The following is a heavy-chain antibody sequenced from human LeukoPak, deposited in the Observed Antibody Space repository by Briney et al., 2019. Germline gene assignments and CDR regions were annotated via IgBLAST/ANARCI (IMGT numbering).Heavy chain of an antibody. CDR2: ISYDGSNK. J-gene: IGHJ4*02. CDR1: GFTFSTYA. Sequence: GGSLRLSCAASGFTFSTYAMHWVRQAPGKGLEWVAVISYDGSNKYYADSVKGRFTISRDNSKNTLYLQMNSLRAEDTAVYYCARLGPAHDFDYWGQGTLVTVSS. CDR3: ARLGPAHDFDY. D-gene: IGHD2-2*01. V-gene: IGHV3-30-3*01.